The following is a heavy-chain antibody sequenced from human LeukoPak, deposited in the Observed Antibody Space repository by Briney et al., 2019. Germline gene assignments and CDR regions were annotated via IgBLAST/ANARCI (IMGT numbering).Heavy chain of an antibody. CDR2: ISSSGTYI. D-gene: IGHD5-24*01. CDR1: GFTFSTYS. CDR3: ASSFPRRDDYISNYFDY. V-gene: IGHV3-21*01. J-gene: IGHJ4*02. Sequence: GGSLRLSCAASGFTFSTYSMNWVRRAPGRGLEWVSSISSSGTYIYYADSVRGRFTISRDNSKNSLYLQMNSLRAEDTAVYYCASSFPRRDDYISNYFDYWGQGTLVTVSS.